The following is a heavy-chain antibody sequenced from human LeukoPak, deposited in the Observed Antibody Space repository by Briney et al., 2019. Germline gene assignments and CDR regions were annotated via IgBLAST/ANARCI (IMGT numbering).Heavy chain of an antibody. D-gene: IGHD6-13*01. CDR3: ARGPGAAADNP. V-gene: IGHV1-69*04. Sequence: SVKVSCKASGGTFSSYAISWVRQAPGQGLEWVGRIIPIFGIANYAQKFQGRVTITADKSTSTAYMELSSLRSEDTAVYYCARGPGAAADNPWGQGTLVTVSS. J-gene: IGHJ5*02. CDR2: IIPIFGIA. CDR1: GGTFSSYA.